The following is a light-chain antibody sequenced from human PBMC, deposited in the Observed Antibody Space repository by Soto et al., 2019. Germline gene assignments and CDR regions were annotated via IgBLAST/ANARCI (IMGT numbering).Light chain of an antibody. CDR2: GVS. Sequence: EIVLTQPPGTLSLSPGERATLSCRASQSLTSSYLAWYQQKPGQAPRLLIYGVSARAPGVPARFSGAGSGTEFTLTIRSLQSADFAVYYCQQYETWPRTFGQGTK. J-gene: IGKJ2*01. V-gene: IGKV3-15*01. CDR3: QQYETWPRT. CDR1: QSLTSSY.